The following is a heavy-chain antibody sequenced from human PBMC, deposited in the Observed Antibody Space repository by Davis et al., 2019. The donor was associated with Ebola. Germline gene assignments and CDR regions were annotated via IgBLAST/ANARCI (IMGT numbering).Heavy chain of an antibody. V-gene: IGHV3-11*06. CDR3: ARDGHGIDGITGTEYYYYGMDV. Sequence: PGGSLRLSCAASGFTFSDYYMSWIRQAPGKGPEWVSSISSSSSYIYYADSVKGRFTISRDNAKNSLYLQMNSLRAEDTAVYYCARDGHGIDGITGTEYYYYGMDVWGQGTTVTVSS. D-gene: IGHD1-7*01. CDR2: ISSSSSYI. CDR1: GFTFSDYY. J-gene: IGHJ6*02.